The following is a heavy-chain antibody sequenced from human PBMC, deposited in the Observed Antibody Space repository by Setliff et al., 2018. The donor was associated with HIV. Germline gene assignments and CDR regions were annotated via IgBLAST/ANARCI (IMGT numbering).Heavy chain of an antibody. Sequence: PSETLSLTCAIFGGSFTDYYCWSWVRQSPGKGLEWIGEIDHSGIINYNPSLKSRVTMSVDTSKRQFSLNLTSVTAADTAVYYCARHGSSSLWVTAIPGAFDFWGQGTMVTVSS. D-gene: IGHD2-21*02. CDR3: ARHGSSSLWVTAIPGAFDF. V-gene: IGHV4-34*01. CDR1: GGSFTDYY. J-gene: IGHJ3*01. CDR2: IDHSGII.